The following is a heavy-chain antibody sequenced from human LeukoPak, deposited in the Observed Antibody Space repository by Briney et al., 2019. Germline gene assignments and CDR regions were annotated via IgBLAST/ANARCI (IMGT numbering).Heavy chain of an antibody. Sequence: SETLSLTCTVSGGSISSGGYYWSWLRQHPGKGLEWIGYIYYSGSTYYNPSLKSRVTISVDTSKNQFSLKLSSVTAADTAVYYCERAATPHYAFDIWGQGTMVTVSS. CDR1: GGSISSGGYY. CDR3: ERAATPHYAFDI. J-gene: IGHJ3*02. D-gene: IGHD6-25*01. CDR2: IYYSGST. V-gene: IGHV4-31*03.